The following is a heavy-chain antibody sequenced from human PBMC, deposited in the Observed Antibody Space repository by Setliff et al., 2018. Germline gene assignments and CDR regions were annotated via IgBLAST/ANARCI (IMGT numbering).Heavy chain of an antibody. D-gene: IGHD5-12*01. Sequence: PSETLSLTCTVSGGSISYHYMSWIRQAPGKGLEWLSYISSSGSTIYYADSVKGRFTISRDNAKNSLYLQMNSLRAEDTAVYYCARGDGSGYDSVWGQGTLVTVSS. CDR1: GGSISYHY. J-gene: IGHJ4*02. V-gene: IGHV3-11*01. CDR2: ISSSGSTI. CDR3: ARGDGSGYDSV.